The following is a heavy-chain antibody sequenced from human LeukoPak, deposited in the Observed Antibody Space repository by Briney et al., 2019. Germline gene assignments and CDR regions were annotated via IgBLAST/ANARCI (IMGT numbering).Heavy chain of an antibody. CDR1: GGSISSYY. D-gene: IGHD6-13*01. CDR2: IYYSGST. J-gene: IGHJ5*02. CDR3: AKYSSIVNWFDP. V-gene: IGHV4-59*01. Sequence: SETLSLTCTVSGGSISSYYWSWIRQPPGKGLEWIGYIYYSGSTNYNPSLKSRVTISVDTSKNQFSLKLSSVTAADTAVYYCAKYSSIVNWFDPWGQGTLVTVSS.